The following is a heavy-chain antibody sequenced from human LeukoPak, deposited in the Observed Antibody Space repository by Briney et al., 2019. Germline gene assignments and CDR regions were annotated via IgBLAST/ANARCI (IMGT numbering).Heavy chain of an antibody. D-gene: IGHD3-22*01. CDR2: IQNDGTNK. CDR1: GFTFRSYG. CDR3: AKDGIFFHYYDSSGYSHLDS. Sequence: PGGSLRLSCAASGFTFRSYGMYWVRQAPGKGLEWVALIQNDGTNKYYADSVKGRFTISRDNSKNTLYLQMNSLRAEDTAVYYCAKDGIFFHYYDSSGYSHLDSWGQGTLVTVSS. V-gene: IGHV3-30*02. J-gene: IGHJ4*02.